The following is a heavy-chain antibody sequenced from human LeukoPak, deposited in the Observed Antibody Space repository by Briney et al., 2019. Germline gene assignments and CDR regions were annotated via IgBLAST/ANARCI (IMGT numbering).Heavy chain of an antibody. J-gene: IGHJ4*02. CDR3: AKLGTTVTTSVSY. Sequence: GGPLRLSCAASGFTFSDYAMSWVRQTPGKGLEWVSSISGSGDSTYYADSVKGRFTISRDNSKNTLYLQMNSLRAEDTAVYYCAKLGTTVTTSVSYWGQGTLVTVSS. CDR1: GFTFSDYA. V-gene: IGHV3-23*01. D-gene: IGHD4-17*01. CDR2: ISGSGDST.